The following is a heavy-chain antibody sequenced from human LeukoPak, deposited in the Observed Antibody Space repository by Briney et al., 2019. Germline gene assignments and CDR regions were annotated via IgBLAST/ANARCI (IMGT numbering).Heavy chain of an antibody. CDR1: GDSISSYY. CDR2: IYSSGNT. D-gene: IGHD6-19*01. J-gene: IGHJ6*02. CDR3: ASQWPGGYYGMDV. V-gene: IGHV4-59*12. Sequence: SETLSLTCAVSGDSISSYYWNWIRQPPGKGLEWIGYIYSSGNTDYNPSLKSRVTISLDTSKNQFSLKLSSVTAADTAVYYCASQWPGGYYGMDVWGQGTTVTVSS.